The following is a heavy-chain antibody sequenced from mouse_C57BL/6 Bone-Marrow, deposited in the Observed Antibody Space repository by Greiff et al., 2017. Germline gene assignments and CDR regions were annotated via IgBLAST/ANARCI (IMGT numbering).Heavy chain of an antibody. Sequence: EVKLVESEGGLVQPGSSMKLSCTASGFTFSDYYMAWVRQVPEKGLEWVANINYDGSSTYYLDSLKSRFIISRDNAKNILYLQMSSLKSEDTATYYCARAYGYDQYWGQGTTLTVSS. CDR1: GFTFSDYY. CDR3: ARAYGYDQY. D-gene: IGHD2-2*01. CDR2: INYDGSST. V-gene: IGHV5-16*01. J-gene: IGHJ2*01.